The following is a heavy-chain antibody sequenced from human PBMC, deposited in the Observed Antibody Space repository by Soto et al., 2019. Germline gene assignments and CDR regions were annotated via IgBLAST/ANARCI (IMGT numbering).Heavy chain of an antibody. V-gene: IGHV1-18*01. Sequence: QVQLVQSGTEVKKPGASVQISCKASGYLFITYGISWVRQAPGQGLEWMGFISGNNGDTNLAQKFQGRVTMTTDTPTTTAYMELKSLRSDDTAVYYCARESVLRGTDGFGFDLWGQGTLVTVSS. CDR3: ARESVLRGTDGFGFDL. CDR1: GYLFITYG. J-gene: IGHJ3*01. CDR2: ISGNNGDT. D-gene: IGHD3-10*01.